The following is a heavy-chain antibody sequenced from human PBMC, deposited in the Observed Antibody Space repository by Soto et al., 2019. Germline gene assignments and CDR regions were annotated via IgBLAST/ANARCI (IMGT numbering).Heavy chain of an antibody. V-gene: IGHV1-58*01. D-gene: IGHD1-26*01. Sequence: SVKISCTSSGVSVSSSVVQVVRQARGQRLEWIGWIVVGSGNTNYAQKFQERVTITRDMSTSTAYMELSSLRSEDTAVYYCAADWVGATDNYYYYGMDVWGQGTTVTVSS. CDR1: GVSVSSSV. J-gene: IGHJ6*02. CDR2: IVVGSGNT. CDR3: AADWVGATDNYYYYGMDV.